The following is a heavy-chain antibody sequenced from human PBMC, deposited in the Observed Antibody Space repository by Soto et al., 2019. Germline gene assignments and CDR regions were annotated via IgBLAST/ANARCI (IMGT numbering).Heavy chain of an antibody. D-gene: IGHD6-19*01. V-gene: IGHV1-2*04. Sequence: GASVKVSCKASGYTFTGYYMHWVRQAPGQGLEWMGWINPNSGGTNYAQKFQGWVTMTRDTSISTACMELSRLRSDDTAVYYCAGSRAGQDGGYYYYYGMDVWGQGTTVTVSS. CDR1: GYTFTGYY. CDR2: INPNSGGT. CDR3: AGSRAGQDGGYYYYYGMDV. J-gene: IGHJ6*02.